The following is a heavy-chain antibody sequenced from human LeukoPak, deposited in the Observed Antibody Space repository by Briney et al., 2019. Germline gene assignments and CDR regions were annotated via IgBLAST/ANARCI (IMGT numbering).Heavy chain of an antibody. J-gene: IGHJ4*02. Sequence: GGSLRLSCAASGFTFSSYAISWVRQAPGKGLEWVSAISGSGGSTYYADSVKGRFTISRDNSKNTLYLQMNSLRAEDTAVYYCAKDFVHGGYEFGGQGTLVTVSS. V-gene: IGHV3-23*01. CDR2: ISGSGGST. CDR3: AKDFVHGGYEF. CDR1: GFTFSSYA. D-gene: IGHD5-12*01.